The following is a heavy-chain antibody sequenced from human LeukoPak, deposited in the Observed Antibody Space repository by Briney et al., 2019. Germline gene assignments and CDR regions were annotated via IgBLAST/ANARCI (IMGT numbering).Heavy chain of an antibody. CDR3: ARRGQLVYYYYYGMDV. Sequence: GASVKVPCKASGYTFTSYAMNWVRQAPGQGLEWMGWINTNTGNPTYAQGFTGRFAFSLDTSVSTAYLQISSLKAEDPAVYYCARRGQLVYYYYYGMDVWGQGTTVTVSS. D-gene: IGHD6-6*01. V-gene: IGHV7-4-1*02. CDR1: GYTFTSYA. J-gene: IGHJ6*02. CDR2: INTNTGNP.